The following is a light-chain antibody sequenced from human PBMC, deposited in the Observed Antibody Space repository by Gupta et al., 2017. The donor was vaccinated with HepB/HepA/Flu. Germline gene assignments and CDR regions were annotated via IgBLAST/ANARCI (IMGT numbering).Light chain of an antibody. Sequence: VMTQSPSTLSVSPGERATLSCRASQSIGTNLAWFQHKPGQPPRLLIYGASTTTPGIPARFSGSGSETEFSLTISSLQSEDFAVYYCQQYNTWTPWYSFGPGTKLDI. CDR1: QSIGTN. CDR3: QQYNTWTPWYS. CDR2: GAS. J-gene: IGKJ2*03. V-gene: IGKV3-15*01.